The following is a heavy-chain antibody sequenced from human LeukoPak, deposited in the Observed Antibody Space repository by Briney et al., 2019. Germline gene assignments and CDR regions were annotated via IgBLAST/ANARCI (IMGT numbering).Heavy chain of an antibody. D-gene: IGHD3-3*01. CDR3: ARDYYDFWSALDY. Sequence: GGSLRLSCAASGGTFSSYAISWVRQAPGQGLEWMGGIIPIFGTANYAQKFQGRVTITADESTSTAYMELSSLRSEDTAVYYCARDYYDFWSALDYWGQGTLVTVSS. V-gene: IGHV1-69*01. CDR2: IIPIFGTA. CDR1: GGTFSSYA. J-gene: IGHJ4*02.